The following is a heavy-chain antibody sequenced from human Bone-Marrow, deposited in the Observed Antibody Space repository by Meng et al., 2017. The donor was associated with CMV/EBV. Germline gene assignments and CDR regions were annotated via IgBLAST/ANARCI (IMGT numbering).Heavy chain of an antibody. J-gene: IGHJ6*02. V-gene: IGHV1-8*01. CDR3: AREGHYYYGMDV. Sequence: ASVKVSCKASGYTFTSYDINWVRQATGQGLEWMGWMNPNSGNTGYAQKFQGRVTMTRNTSISTAYMELSSLRSEDTAVYYCAREGHYYYGMDVWGQGTTVTVSS. CDR1: GYTFTSYD. CDR2: MNPNSGNT.